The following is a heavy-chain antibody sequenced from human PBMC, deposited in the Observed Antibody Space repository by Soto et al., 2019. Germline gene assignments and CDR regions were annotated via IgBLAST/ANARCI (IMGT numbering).Heavy chain of an antibody. D-gene: IGHD3-10*02. V-gene: IGHV4-30-4*01. CDR1: GGSISSGNYY. J-gene: IGHJ6*02. CDR2: ISYSGST. CDR3: ASVRGGYYYAMDV. Sequence: PSETLSLTCTVSGGSISSGNYYWSWIRQPPGKGLEWIGFISYSGSTYYSLSLKSRVTISVDTSKNQFSLKLSSVTAADTAVYYCASVRGGYYYAMDVWGQGTTVTVSS.